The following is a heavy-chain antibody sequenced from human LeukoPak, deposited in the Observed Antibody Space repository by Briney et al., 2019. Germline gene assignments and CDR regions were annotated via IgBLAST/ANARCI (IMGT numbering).Heavy chain of an antibody. CDR1: GYSFTTYW. CDR3: ARRSTDHYYYYYMDV. V-gene: IGHV5-51*01. Sequence: GESLKISCRGSGYSFTTYWIGWVRQMPGKGLGGMGIIYPGDSDTRYSPSFQGQVTISADKSISTAYLQWSSLKAPDTAMYYCARRSTDHYYYYYMDVWGKGTTVTVSS. D-gene: IGHD4-11*01. CDR2: IYPGDSDT. J-gene: IGHJ6*03.